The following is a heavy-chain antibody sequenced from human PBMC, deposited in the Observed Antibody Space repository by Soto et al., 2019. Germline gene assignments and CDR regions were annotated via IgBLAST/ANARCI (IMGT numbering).Heavy chain of an antibody. J-gene: IGHJ5*02. Sequence: GASVNVSCKASGYTFTSYGISWVRQAPGQGLEWMGWISAYNGNTNYAQKLQGRVTMTTDTSTSTAYMELRSLRSDDTAVYYCARVPGGTRFPNWFDPWGQGTLVTVSS. CDR2: ISAYNGNT. D-gene: IGHD2-15*01. CDR3: ARVPGGTRFPNWFDP. V-gene: IGHV1-18*01. CDR1: GYTFTSYG.